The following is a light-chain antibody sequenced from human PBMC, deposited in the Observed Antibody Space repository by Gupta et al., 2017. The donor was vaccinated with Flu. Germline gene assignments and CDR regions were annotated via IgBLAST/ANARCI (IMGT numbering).Light chain of an antibody. V-gene: IGLV3-9*01. CDR1: NFGSKN. CDR2: RDN. CDR3: QVWDSSTVV. J-gene: IGLJ2*01. Sequence: SYELTQPLSVSVALGQTARIPCGGNNFGSKNVHVYQQKPSQAPVLIIYRDNNRPSGIPERFSGSNSGNTATLTISRAQAGDEADYYCQVWDSSTVVFGGGTKLSVL.